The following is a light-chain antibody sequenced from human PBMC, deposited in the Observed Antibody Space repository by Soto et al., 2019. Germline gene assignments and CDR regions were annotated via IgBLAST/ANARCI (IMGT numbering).Light chain of an antibody. J-gene: IGLJ1*01. CDR2: DNN. CDR1: SSNIGNNY. V-gene: IGLV1-51*01. CDR3: GTWDSSLSAYV. Sequence: PREEGPIFRTGSSSNIGNNYVSWYQQLPGTAPKLLIYDNNKRPSGIPDRFSGSKSGTSATLGITGLQTGDEADYYCGTWDSSLSAYVFGTGTKVTVL.